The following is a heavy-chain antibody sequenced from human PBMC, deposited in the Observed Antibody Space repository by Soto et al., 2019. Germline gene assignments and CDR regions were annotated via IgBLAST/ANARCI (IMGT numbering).Heavy chain of an antibody. CDR2: ISSSGNTM. CDR1: GFTFSDYY. Sequence: GGSLRLSCAASGFTFSDYYMTWIRQAPGKGLEWVSYISSSGNTMPYADSVKGRFTISRDNAKNSLYLQMNSLRAEDTAVYYCARVTSMARAFDIWGQGTMVTVSS. CDR3: ARVTSMARAFDI. V-gene: IGHV3-11*01. J-gene: IGHJ3*02.